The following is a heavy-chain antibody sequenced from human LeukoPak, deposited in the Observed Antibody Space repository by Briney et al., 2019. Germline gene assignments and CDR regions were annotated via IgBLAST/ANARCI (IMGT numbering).Heavy chain of an antibody. CDR2: IYYSGST. CDR1: GGSISSYY. D-gene: IGHD5-18*01. Sequence: SETLSLTCTVSGGSISSYYWNWIRQPPGKGLEWIGYIYYSGSTDYNPSLKSRVTISVDTSKNQFSLKLSSVTAADTAVYYCARSGYSYGRGTFDYWGQGTLVTVSS. J-gene: IGHJ4*02. CDR3: ARSGYSYGRGTFDY. V-gene: IGHV4-59*12.